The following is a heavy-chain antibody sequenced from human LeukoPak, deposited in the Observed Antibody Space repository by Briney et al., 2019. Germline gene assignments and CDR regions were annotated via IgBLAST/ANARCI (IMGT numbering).Heavy chain of an antibody. V-gene: IGHV4-59*01. CDR3: ARVQSADYDRAFDI. CDR1: GGSISTFY. D-gene: IGHD3-10*02. Sequence: TASETLSLTCTVSGGSISTFYWSWIRQPPGKGLEWIGYIYYTGNTNYNPSLKSRVTISVDTSKNQFSLKLSSVTAADTAVYFCARVQSADYDRAFDIWGQGTMVTVSS. J-gene: IGHJ3*02. CDR2: IYYTGNT.